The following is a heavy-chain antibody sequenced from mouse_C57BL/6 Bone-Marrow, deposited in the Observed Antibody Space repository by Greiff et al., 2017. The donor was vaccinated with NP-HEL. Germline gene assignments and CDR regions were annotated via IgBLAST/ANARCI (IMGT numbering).Heavy chain of an antibody. CDR1: GISITTGNYR. CDR3: ARGSYNYAMDY. D-gene: IGHD1-1*02. J-gene: IGHJ4*01. CDR2: IYYSGTI. Sequence: DVKLQESGPGLVKPSQTVFLTCTVTGISITTGNYRWSWIRQFPGNKLEWIGYIYYSGTITYNPSLTSRTTITRDTPKNQFFLEMNSLTAEDTATYYCARGSYNYAMDYWGQGTSVTVSS. V-gene: IGHV3-5*01.